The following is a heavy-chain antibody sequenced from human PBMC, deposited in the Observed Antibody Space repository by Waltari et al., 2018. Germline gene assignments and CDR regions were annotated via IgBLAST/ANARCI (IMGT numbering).Heavy chain of an antibody. J-gene: IGHJ4*02. CDR2: VYYTGAT. CDR1: GDSMTNYY. CDR3: ARTPYRTGNY. V-gene: IGHV4-59*01. D-gene: IGHD1-1*01. Sequence: QVQLQESGPGLVRPSETLSPTCTVSGDSMTNYYWSWVRQPPGKGLEWIGYVYYTGATTYHPSLESRVTISVDTSKNQFSLRLTSVTAADTAVYYCARTPYRTGNYWGQGILVTVSS.